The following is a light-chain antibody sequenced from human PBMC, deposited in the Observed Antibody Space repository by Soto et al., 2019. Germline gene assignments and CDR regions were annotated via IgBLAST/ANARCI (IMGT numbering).Light chain of an antibody. CDR2: RAS. Sequence: EIVMTQSPDTLTVSPGETVTLSCGASQSLSDNLAWYQQKTGQPPRLLIFRASTRASGIPARFSGGGSGTEFTLTISRLQSADFAVYYCQQYGNWPPWTFGQGTKVDIK. CDR3: QQYGNWPPWT. CDR1: QSLSDN. V-gene: IGKV3-15*01. J-gene: IGKJ1*01.